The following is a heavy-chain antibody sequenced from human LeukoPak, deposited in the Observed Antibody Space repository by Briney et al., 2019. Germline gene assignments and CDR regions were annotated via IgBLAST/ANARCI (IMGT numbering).Heavy chain of an antibody. Sequence: SETLSLACTVSGGSISSYYWSWIRQPAGKGLEWIGRIYASGSTNYNPSLKSRVTMSVDTSKSQFSLKLISVTAADTAVYYCARDPKGIVGANHNWFDPWGQGTLVTVSS. D-gene: IGHD1-26*01. CDR2: IYASGST. V-gene: IGHV4-4*07. CDR3: ARDPKGIVGANHNWFDP. CDR1: GGSISSYY. J-gene: IGHJ5*02.